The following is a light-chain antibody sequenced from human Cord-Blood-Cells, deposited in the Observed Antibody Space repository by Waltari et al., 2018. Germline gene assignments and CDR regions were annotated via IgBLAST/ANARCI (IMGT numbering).Light chain of an antibody. J-gene: IGLJ2*01. CDR2: EVS. V-gene: IGLV2-8*01. Sequence: QSALTQPPSASRSPGQSVTIACSAHSSAGGGYTDVSWYQQHPGKAPKLMIYEVSKRPSGVPDRFSGSKSGNTASLTVSGLQAEDEADYYCSSYAGSNNKVFGGGTKLTVL. CDR1: SSAGGGYTD. CDR3: SSYAGSNNKV.